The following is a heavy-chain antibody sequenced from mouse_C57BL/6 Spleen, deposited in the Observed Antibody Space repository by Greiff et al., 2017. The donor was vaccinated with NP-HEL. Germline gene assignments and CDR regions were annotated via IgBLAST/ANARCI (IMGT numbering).Heavy chain of an antibody. CDR1: GYTFTDYN. Sequence: EVQLQQSGPELVKPGASVKIPCKASGYTFTDYNMDWVKQSHGKSLEWIGDINPNNGGTIYNQKFKGKATLTVDKSSSTAYMELRSLTSEDTAVYYCARGDYDYLYAMDYWGQGTSVTVSS. CDR2: INPNNGGT. J-gene: IGHJ4*01. V-gene: IGHV1-18*01. D-gene: IGHD2-4*01. CDR3: ARGDYDYLYAMDY.